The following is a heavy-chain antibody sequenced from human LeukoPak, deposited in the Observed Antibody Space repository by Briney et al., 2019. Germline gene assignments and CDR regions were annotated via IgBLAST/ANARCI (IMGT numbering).Heavy chain of an antibody. Sequence: PGGSLRLSCAASGFTFSSYGMHWVRQAPRKGLEWVAVMSYDGHITYYADSLKGRFTISRDNSKNTLYLQMNSLRVEDTAVYYCAKVQLERRELLPNFDHWGQGTLVTVSS. CDR2: MSYDGHIT. J-gene: IGHJ4*02. D-gene: IGHD1-1*01. CDR1: GFTFSSYG. V-gene: IGHV3-30*18. CDR3: AKVQLERRELLPNFDH.